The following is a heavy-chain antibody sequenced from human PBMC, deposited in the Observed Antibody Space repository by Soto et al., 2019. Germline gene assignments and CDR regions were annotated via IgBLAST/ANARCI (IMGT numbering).Heavy chain of an antibody. D-gene: IGHD5-12*01. CDR3: LVPTSAFEI. CDR1: GFTLSNFW. J-gene: IGHJ3*02. CDR2: IKQGGIEK. Sequence: EVQLVESGGDLAQPGGSLRLSCAASGFTLSNFWVNWVRQAPGKGLEWVANIKQGGIEKNYVDSVKGRFTISRDDTKNSLFLQMNNLTVEDTAIYYCLVPTSAFEIWGRGTTVTVSS. V-gene: IGHV3-7*01.